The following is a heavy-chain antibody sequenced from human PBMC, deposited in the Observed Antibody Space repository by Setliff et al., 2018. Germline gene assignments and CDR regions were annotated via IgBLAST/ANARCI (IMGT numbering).Heavy chain of an antibody. J-gene: IGHJ4*02. D-gene: IGHD3-10*01. CDR2: INTNTGNP. CDR1: GYTFTSYA. V-gene: IGHV7-4-1*02. CDR3: ARGGVRGVIVLPGY. Sequence: ASVKVSCKASGYTFTSYAMNWVRQAPGQGLEWMGWINTNTGNPTYVQGFTGRFVFSLDTSVSTAYLQISSLKAEDTAVYYCARGGVRGVIVLPGYWGQGTLVTVSS.